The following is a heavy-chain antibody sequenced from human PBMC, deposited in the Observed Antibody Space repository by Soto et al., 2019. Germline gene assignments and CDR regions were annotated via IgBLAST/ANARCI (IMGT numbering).Heavy chain of an antibody. J-gene: IGHJ4*02. CDR3: AKEPYYDILTGYPPLDY. CDR2: ISGSGGST. D-gene: IGHD3-9*01. CDR1: GFTFSSYA. V-gene: IGHV3-23*01. Sequence: EVQLLESGGGLVQPGGSLRLSCAASGFTFSSYAMSWVRQAPGKGLEWVSAISGSGGSTYYADSVKGRFTISRDNSNNTRYLQMNSLRAEDTAVYYCAKEPYYDILTGYPPLDYLGQGTLVTVSS.